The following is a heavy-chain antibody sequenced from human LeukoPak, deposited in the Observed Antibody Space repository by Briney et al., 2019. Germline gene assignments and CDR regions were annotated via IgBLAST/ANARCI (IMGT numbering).Heavy chain of an antibody. CDR1: GFTFSSYS. D-gene: IGHD3-10*01. V-gene: IGHV3-21*01. Sequence: GGSLRLSCAASGFTFSSYSMNWVRQAPGKGLEWVSSISSSSSYIYYADSVKGRFTISRDNAKNSLYLQMNSLRAEDTAVYYCARDGVGEHLDLDAFDIWGQGTMVTVSS. CDR2: ISSSSSYI. J-gene: IGHJ3*02. CDR3: ARDGVGEHLDLDAFDI.